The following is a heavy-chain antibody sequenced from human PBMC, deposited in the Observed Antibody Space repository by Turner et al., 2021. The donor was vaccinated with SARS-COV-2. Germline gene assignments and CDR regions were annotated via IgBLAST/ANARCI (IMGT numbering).Heavy chain of an antibody. D-gene: IGHD2-15*01. V-gene: IGHV4-39*01. CDR3: AGLDRHDTSGVDF. CDR1: GVLITSTNFF. J-gene: IGHJ4*02. CDR2: FTNSGGT. Sequence: QVPLQDSGPALVKPSETLSLRCTVSGVLITSTNFFWGWIRQSPGKGLEWMGTFTNSGGTFYYPSFKGRVTTSADPSKRQFFLRHTSVTGADTAVYYCAGLDRHDTSGVDFWGQGTQVTVSS.